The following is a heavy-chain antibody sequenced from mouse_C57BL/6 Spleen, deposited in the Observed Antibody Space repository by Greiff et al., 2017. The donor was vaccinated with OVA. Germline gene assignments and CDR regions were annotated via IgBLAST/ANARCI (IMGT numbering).Heavy chain of an antibody. J-gene: IGHJ2*01. D-gene: IGHD3-3*01. CDR2: IRNKANGYTT. CDR1: GFTFTDYY. V-gene: IGHV7-3*01. CDR3: ARSPRGRGGYFDY. Sequence: EVKLMESGGGLVQPGGSLSLSCAASGFTFTDYYMSWVRQPPGKALEWLGFIRNKANGYTTEYSASVKGRFTISRDNSQSILYLQMNALRAEDSATYYCARSPRGRGGYFDYWGQGTTLTVSS.